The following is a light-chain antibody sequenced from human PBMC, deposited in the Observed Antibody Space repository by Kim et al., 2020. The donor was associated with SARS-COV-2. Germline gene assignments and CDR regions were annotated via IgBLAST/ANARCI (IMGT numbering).Light chain of an antibody. V-gene: IGLV3-19*01. J-gene: IGLJ3*02. CDR3: NSRDSSGNHLV. Sequence: SSELTQDPAVSVALRQTVRITCQGDSLSNYYASWYQQKPRQAPVVVIYGRNDRPSGIPDRFSGSNSVNTASLTITGAQAEDEANYYCNSRDSSGNHLVFGGGTKLTVL. CDR1: SLSNYY. CDR2: GRN.